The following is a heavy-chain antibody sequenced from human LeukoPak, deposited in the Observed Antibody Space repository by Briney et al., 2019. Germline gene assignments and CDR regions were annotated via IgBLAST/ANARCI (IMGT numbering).Heavy chain of an antibody. D-gene: IGHD3-16*01. J-gene: IGHJ6*03. Sequence: PGGSLRLSCAASGFTFSSYWMSWVRQAPGKGLEWVANIKQDGSEKYSVDPVKGRFTISRDNAKNSLYMQMNSLRAEDTAVYYCARVMSASVWRSYGSYYYYYYMDIWGKGTTVTVSS. V-gene: IGHV3-7*01. CDR1: GFTFSSYW. CDR2: IKQDGSEK. CDR3: ARVMSASVWRSYGSYYYYYYMDI.